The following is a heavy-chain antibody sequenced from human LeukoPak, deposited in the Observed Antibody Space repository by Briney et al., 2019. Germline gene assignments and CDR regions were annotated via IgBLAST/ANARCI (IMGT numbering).Heavy chain of an antibody. J-gene: IGHJ2*01. CDR3: ARVDIVVVPSXNFDL. CDR1: GYSISSGYY. V-gene: IGHV4-38-2*02. D-gene: IGHD2-2*03. Sequence: PSETLSLTCTVSGYSISSGYYWAWIRQPPGKGLEWIGSINHSGTTYYNPSLKSRVTISVDTSQNQFSLKLSSVTAADTAVYYCARVDIVVVPSXNFDLWGRGTLVTVSS. CDR2: INHSGTT.